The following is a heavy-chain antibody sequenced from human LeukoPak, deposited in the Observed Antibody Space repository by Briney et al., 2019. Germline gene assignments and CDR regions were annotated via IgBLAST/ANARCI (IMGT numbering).Heavy chain of an antibody. Sequence: ASVRVSCKASGYTFTSYYMHWGRQAPGQGLEWMGIINPSGGSTSYAQKFQGRVTMTRDLSTSTVYMELSSLRSEDTAVYYCARPGSPIAARPVPDAFDIWGQGTMVTVSS. V-gene: IGHV1-46*01. CDR2: INPSGGST. CDR3: ARPGSPIAARPVPDAFDI. CDR1: GYTFTSYY. J-gene: IGHJ3*02. D-gene: IGHD6-6*01.